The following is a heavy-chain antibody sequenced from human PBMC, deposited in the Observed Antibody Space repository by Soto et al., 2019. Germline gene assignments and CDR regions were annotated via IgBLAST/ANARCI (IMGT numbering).Heavy chain of an antibody. J-gene: IGHJ1*01. CDR1: GGSISSGCYY. Sequence: SETLSLTCTVSGGSISSGCYYWSWIRQYPGKGLEWIGYISYSGSTYYNPSLKSRITISVDTSKNQFFLKLRSVTAADTAVYYCARDNYYTVSGYYPPSAGYSQHSGQGPLLTVSS. CDR2: ISYSGST. D-gene: IGHD3-22*01. V-gene: IGHV4-31*03. CDR3: ARDNYYTVSGYYPPSAGYSQH.